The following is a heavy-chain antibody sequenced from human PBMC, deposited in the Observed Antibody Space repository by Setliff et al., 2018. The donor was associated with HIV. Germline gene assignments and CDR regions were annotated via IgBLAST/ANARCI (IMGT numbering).Heavy chain of an antibody. CDR1: GYTFTGYY. D-gene: IGHD3-10*01. J-gene: IGHJ5*02. V-gene: IGHV1-2*02. CDR3: ATDLKGSQSYYYGSGSYSGFDP. CDR2: INPNNGGT. Sequence: GASVKVSCKASGYTFTGYYMHWVRQAPGQGLEWMGWINPNNGGTNYAQKFQGRVTMTEDTSTDTAYMELSSLRSEDTAVYYCATDLKGSQSYYYGSGSYSGFDPWGQGTLVTVSS.